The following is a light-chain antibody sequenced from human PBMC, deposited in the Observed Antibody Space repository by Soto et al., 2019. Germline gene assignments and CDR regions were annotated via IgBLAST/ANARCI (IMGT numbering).Light chain of an antibody. Sequence: IVLAQSPGTLSLSPGARATLSCMHSQSVSSNYLAWYQQKSGQAPRLLIYGASSRATGIPDRFSGSGSGTDFSLTITRLEPEDFAVYFCLQYGGLPRTFGQGTKVDI. CDR1: QSVSSNY. CDR3: LQYGGLPRT. V-gene: IGKV3-20*01. J-gene: IGKJ1*01. CDR2: GAS.